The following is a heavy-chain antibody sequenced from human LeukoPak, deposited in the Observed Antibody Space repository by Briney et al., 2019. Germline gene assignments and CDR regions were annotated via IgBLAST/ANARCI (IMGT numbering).Heavy chain of an antibody. CDR1: GYSFTSYW. CDR2: IYPGDSDT. J-gene: IGHJ4*02. D-gene: IGHD3-22*01. Sequence: LGESLKISCKGSGYSFTSYWIGWVRQMPGKGLEWMGIIYPGDSDTRYSPSFQGQVTISADKSISTAYLQWSSLKASDTAMYYCARHSPQYYDSSGYCDWGQGTLVTVSS. CDR3: ARHSPQYYDSSGYCD. V-gene: IGHV5-51*01.